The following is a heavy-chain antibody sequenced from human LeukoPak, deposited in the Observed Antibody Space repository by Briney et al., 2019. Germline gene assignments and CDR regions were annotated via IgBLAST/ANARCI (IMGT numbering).Heavy chain of an antibody. V-gene: IGHV3-7*01. CDR1: GFTFSSYW. CDR3: ARDALRDPMHV. J-gene: IGHJ6*02. Sequence: GGSLRLSCAAAGFTFSSYWMSWVRQAPGKGLEWVANIKQDGSEKYYVDSVKGRFTISRDNAKNSLYLQMNSLSAEDTPVYYCARDALRDPMHVWRQGTTLNVSS. CDR2: IKQDGSEK. D-gene: IGHD5-24*01.